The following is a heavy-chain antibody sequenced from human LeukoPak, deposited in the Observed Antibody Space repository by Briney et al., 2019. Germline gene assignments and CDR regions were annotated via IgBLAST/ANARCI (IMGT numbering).Heavy chain of an antibody. V-gene: IGHV3-49*04. CDR1: GFTFGDYA. D-gene: IGHD6-13*01. CDR2: IRSKAYGGTT. J-gene: IGHJ4*02. Sequence: GGSLRLSCTASGFTFGDYAMSWVRQAPGKGLEWVGFIRSKAYGGTTEYAASVKGRFTISRDDSKSIAYLQVNSLKTEDTAVYYCTREPGIAAAGYDYWGQGPLVTVSS. CDR3: TREPGIAAAGYDY.